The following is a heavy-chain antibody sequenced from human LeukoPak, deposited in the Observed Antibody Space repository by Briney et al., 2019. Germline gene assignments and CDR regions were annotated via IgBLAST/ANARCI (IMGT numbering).Heavy chain of an antibody. D-gene: IGHD2-15*01. CDR3: ARTRYCSGATCYSPELLDS. CDR1: GYSISTGYH. CDR2: IYHSGNT. V-gene: IGHV4-38-2*01. Sequence: PSETLSLTCAVSGYSISTGYHWGWIRQSPGTGLEWIGSIYHSGNTYYNPSLKSRVTISVDTSMNQFSLKVTSVTAADTAVYYCARTRYCSGATCYSPELLDSWGQGTLVTVSS. J-gene: IGHJ4*02.